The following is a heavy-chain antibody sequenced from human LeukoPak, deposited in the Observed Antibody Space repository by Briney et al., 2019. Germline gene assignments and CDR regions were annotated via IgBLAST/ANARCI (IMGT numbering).Heavy chain of an antibody. CDR3: ARANMVRGLDY. Sequence: GSSVKVSCKASGGTFSTYAISWVRQAPGQGLEWMGWINAGNGNTKYSQKFQGRVTITRDTSASTAYMELSSLRSEDTAVYYCARANMVRGLDYWGQGTLVTVSS. CDR1: GGTFSTYA. J-gene: IGHJ4*02. D-gene: IGHD3-10*01. CDR2: INAGNGNT. V-gene: IGHV1-3*01.